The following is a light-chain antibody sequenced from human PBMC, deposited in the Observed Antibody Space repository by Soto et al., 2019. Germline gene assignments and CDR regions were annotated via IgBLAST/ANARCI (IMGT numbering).Light chain of an antibody. CDR3: CSYAGSLWV. CDR1: SSDVGGYNY. Sequence: QSVLTQPRSVSGSPGQSVTISCTGTSSDVGGYNYVSWYQQHPGKAPKLMIYDVSKRPSGVPDRFSGSKSGNTASLTISGLQAEEEADYYCCSYAGSLWVFGGGTQLTVL. V-gene: IGLV2-11*01. CDR2: DVS. J-gene: IGLJ3*02.